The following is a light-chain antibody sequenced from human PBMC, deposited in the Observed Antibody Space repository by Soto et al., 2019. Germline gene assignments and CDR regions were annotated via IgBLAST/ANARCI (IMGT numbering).Light chain of an antibody. V-gene: IGLV2-11*01. CDR1: SSDVGRYDY. Sequence: QSALTQPRSVSGSPGQSVTISCTGTSSDVGRYDYVSWYQQHPGKAPKLIIYDVSERPSGVPDRFSGSKFGNTASLTISGLQAEEDADYSCCSFAGSYTYVFGTGTKLTVL. CDR2: DVS. J-gene: IGLJ1*01. CDR3: CSFAGSYTYV.